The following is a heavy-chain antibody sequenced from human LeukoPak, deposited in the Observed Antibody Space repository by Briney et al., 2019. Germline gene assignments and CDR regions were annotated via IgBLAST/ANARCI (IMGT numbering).Heavy chain of an antibody. J-gene: IGHJ4*02. CDR1: GGSISSGDYY. CDR2: IYYSGST. CDR3: ARGSYYYDSGGYYYCDY. Sequence: PSQTLSLTCTVSGGSISSGDYYWSWIRQPPGKGLEWIGYIYYSGSTYYNPSLKSRVTISVDTSKNQFSLKLSSVTAADTAVYYCARGSYYYDSGGYYYCDYWGQGTLVTVSS. D-gene: IGHD3-22*01. V-gene: IGHV4-30-4*01.